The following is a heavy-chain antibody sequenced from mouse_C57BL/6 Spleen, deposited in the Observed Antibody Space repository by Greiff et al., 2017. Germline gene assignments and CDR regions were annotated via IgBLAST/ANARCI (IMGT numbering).Heavy chain of an antibody. CDR2: IHPNSGST. CDR1: GYTFTSYW. CDR3: GITTVVGYYAMDY. J-gene: IGHJ4*01. V-gene: IGHV1-64*01. Sequence: QVQLQQPGAELVKPGASVKLSCKASGYTFTSYWMHWVKQRPGQGLEWIGMIHPNSGSTNYNEKFKSKATLTVDKSSSTAYMQLSSLTSEDSAVYYCGITTVVGYYAMDYWGQGTSVTVSS. D-gene: IGHD1-1*01.